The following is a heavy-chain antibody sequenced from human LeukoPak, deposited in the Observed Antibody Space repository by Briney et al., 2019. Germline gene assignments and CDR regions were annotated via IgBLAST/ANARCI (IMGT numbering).Heavy chain of an antibody. D-gene: IGHD3-22*01. J-gene: IGHJ4*02. CDR3: ARLGGRSHYYDSSGY. CDR1: GYTFTGYY. Sequence: ASVKVSCKASGYTFTGYYMHWVRQAPGQGLEWMGWINPNSGGTNYAQKFQGRVTMTRDTSITTAYMELSRLRSDDTAVYYCARLGGRSHYYDSSGYWGQGTLVTVSS. V-gene: IGHV1-2*02. CDR2: INPNSGGT.